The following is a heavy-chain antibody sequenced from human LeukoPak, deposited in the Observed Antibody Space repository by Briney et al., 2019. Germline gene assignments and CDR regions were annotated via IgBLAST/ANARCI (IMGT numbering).Heavy chain of an antibody. Sequence: GGSLRLSCAASGFTFSSYSMNWVRQAPGKGLEWVSSISSSSSYIYYADSVKGRFTISRDNAKNSLYLQMNSLRAEDTAVYYCARDEGDIVATIFDYWGQGTLVTVSS. CDR1: GFTFSSYS. CDR3: ARDEGDIVATIFDY. D-gene: IGHD5-12*01. J-gene: IGHJ4*02. V-gene: IGHV3-21*01. CDR2: ISSSSSYI.